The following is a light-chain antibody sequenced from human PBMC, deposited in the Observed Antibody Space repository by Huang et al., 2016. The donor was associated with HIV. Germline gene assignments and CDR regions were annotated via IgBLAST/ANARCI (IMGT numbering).Light chain of an antibody. CDR2: GAS. CDR1: QSVSSNY. Sequence: EIVLTQSPGTLSLSPGERATLSCRASQSVSSNYLAWYPQKSGQAPRLLIYGASSRATGIPDRFSGSGSGTDFTLTISRLEPEDFAVYYCQQYGSSPATFGPGTKVDIK. J-gene: IGKJ3*01. CDR3: QQYGSSPAT. V-gene: IGKV3-20*01.